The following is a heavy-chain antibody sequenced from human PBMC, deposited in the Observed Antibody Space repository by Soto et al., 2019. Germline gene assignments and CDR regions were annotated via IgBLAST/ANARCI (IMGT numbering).Heavy chain of an antibody. CDR2: INPSGGST. J-gene: IGHJ3*02. V-gene: IGHV1-46*01. CDR1: GYTFTSYY. Sequence: QVQLVQSGAEVKKPGASVKVSCKASGYTFTSYYMHWVRQAPGQGLEWMGIINPSGGSTSYVEKFQGRVTMTRDTSTSTVYMELSSLRSEVTAVYYCAREAGRVAFDIWGQGTMVTGSP. D-gene: IGHD6-19*01. CDR3: AREAGRVAFDI.